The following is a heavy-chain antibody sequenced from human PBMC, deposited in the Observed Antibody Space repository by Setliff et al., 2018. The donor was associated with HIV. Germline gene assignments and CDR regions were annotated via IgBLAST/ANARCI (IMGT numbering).Heavy chain of an antibody. CDR3: AIQRGDVDWYLSVVH. V-gene: IGHV4-61*09. CDR1: GGSLSTDSYY. J-gene: IGHJ5*02. CDR2: VYTSGST. Sequence: LSLTCTVSGGSLSTDSYYWSWIRQPAGKGLEWIGHVYTSGSTDYNPSLKSRATISVETSKRKFSLNLTSVTAADTAMYFCAIQRGDVDWYLSVVHWGQGKLVTVSS. D-gene: IGHD3-9*01.